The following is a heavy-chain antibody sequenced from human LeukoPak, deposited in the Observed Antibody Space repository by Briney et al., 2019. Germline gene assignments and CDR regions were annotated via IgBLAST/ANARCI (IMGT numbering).Heavy chain of an antibody. CDR1: GFTFSSYE. Sequence: RTGGSLRLSCAASGFTFSSYEMNWVRQAPGKGLEWVSYISSSGSTIYYADSVKGRFTISRDNSKNTLYLQMNSLRAEDTAVYYCAKSGYNRFDYWGQGTLVTVSS. D-gene: IGHD5-24*01. V-gene: IGHV3-48*03. J-gene: IGHJ4*02. CDR3: AKSGYNRFDY. CDR2: ISSSGSTI.